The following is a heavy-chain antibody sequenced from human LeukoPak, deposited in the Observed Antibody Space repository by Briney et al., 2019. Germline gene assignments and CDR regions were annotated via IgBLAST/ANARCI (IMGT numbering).Heavy chain of an antibody. V-gene: IGHV3-21*01. J-gene: IGHJ4*02. Sequence: GGSLRLSCAASGFTFSSYSMNWVRQAPGKGLEWVSSISSSSSYIYYADSVKGRFTTSRDNAKNSLYLQMNSLRAEDTAVYYCARDDDILTGYPFDYWGQGTLVTVSS. CDR3: ARDDDILTGYPFDY. CDR1: GFTFSSYS. D-gene: IGHD3-9*01. CDR2: ISSSSSYI.